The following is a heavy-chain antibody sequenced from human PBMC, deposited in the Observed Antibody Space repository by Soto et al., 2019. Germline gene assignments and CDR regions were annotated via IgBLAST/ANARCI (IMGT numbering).Heavy chain of an antibody. CDR3: ARVHGDFWSGYKNGYFDY. CDR2: IYYSGST. CDR1: GGSISSGDYY. V-gene: IGHV4-30-4*01. J-gene: IGHJ4*02. D-gene: IGHD3-3*01. Sequence: SETLSLTCTVSGGSISSGDYYWSWIRQPPGKGLEWIGYIYYSGSTYYNPSLKSRVTISVDTSKNQFSLKLSSVTAADTAVYYCARVHGDFWSGYKNGYFDYWGQGTLVTVSS.